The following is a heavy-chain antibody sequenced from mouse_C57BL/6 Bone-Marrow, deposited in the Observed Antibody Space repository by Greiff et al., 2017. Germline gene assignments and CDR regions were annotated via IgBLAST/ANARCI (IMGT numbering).Heavy chain of an antibody. CDR2: ISDGGSYT. V-gene: IGHV5-4*01. CDR3: ARDFYWYFDV. Sequence: EVHLVESGGGLVKPGGSLKLSCAASGFTFSSYAMSWVRQTPEKRLEWVATISDGGSYTYYPDNVKGRFTISRDNAKNNLYLQMSHLKSEDTAMYYCARDFYWYFDVWDTGTTVTVSS. J-gene: IGHJ1*03. CDR1: GFTFSSYA.